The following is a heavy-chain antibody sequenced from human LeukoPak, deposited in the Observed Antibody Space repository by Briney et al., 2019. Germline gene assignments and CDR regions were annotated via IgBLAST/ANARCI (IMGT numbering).Heavy chain of an antibody. J-gene: IGHJ4*02. Sequence: SETLSLTCTVSGGSISSSSYYWGWIRQPPGKGLEWIGSIYYSGSTYYNPSLKSRVTISVDTSKNQFSPKLSSVTAADTAMYYCARERAYYFDYWGQGTLVTVSS. CDR1: GGSISSSSYY. CDR2: IYYSGST. CDR3: ARERAYYFDY. V-gene: IGHV4-39*07.